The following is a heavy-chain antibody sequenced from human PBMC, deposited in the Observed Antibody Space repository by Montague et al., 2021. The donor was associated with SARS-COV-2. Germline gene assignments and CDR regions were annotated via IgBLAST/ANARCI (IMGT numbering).Heavy chain of an antibody. CDR1: GFSLSTNGMC. J-gene: IGHJ6*02. V-gene: IGHV2-70*01. CDR2: IDWDDDK. D-gene: IGHD3-9*01. Sequence: PALVKPTQTLTLTCTFSGFSLSTNGMCVSWIRQPPGKALEWLELIDWDDDKYYNTSLKTRPTISKDTPKNQVVLTMTNMDPVDTATYYFARTRYVGILYYYGMDVWGRGTTGTVSS. CDR3: ARTRYVGILYYYGMDV.